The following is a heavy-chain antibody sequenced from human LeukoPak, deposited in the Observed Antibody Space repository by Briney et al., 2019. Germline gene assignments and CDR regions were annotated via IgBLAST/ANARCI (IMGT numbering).Heavy chain of an antibody. CDR3: ASGVAVAGNY. CDR1: GFTFSSYA. CDR2: ISYDGSNK. V-gene: IGHV3-30*04. Sequence: GGSLRLSCAASGFTFSSYAMHWVRQAPGKGLEWVAVISYDGSNKYYADSVKGRFTISRDNSKNTLYLQMNSLRAEDTAVYYCASGVAVAGNYWGQGTLVTVSS. D-gene: IGHD6-19*01. J-gene: IGHJ4*02.